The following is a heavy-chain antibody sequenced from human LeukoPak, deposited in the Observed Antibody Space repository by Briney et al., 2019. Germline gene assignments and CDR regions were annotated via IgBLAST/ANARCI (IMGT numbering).Heavy chain of an antibody. CDR3: ARPNLHGTPISQFDP. CDR1: GYTFTGYY. J-gene: IGHJ5*02. CDR2: MDPKSGGT. V-gene: IGHV1-2*02. D-gene: IGHD3-9*01. Sequence: ASVKVSCKASGYTFTGYYMHWVRQAPGQGLEWVGWMDPKSGGTNYAQKFQGRVTMTRDMSTSTVYMELSSLRSEDTAVYYCARPNLHGTPISQFDPWGQGTLVTVSS.